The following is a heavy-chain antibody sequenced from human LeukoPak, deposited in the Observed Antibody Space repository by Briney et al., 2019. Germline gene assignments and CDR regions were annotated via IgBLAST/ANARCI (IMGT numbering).Heavy chain of an antibody. CDR3: ASGLRRDWFDP. J-gene: IGHJ5*02. D-gene: IGHD2-21*01. CDR1: GGSISSYY. V-gene: IGHV4-59*01. CDR2: IYYSGNT. Sequence: KSSETLSLTCTVSGGSISSYYWSWIRQSPGKGLEWIGFIYYSGNTNSNPSLKSRVTMSVDTSKNQFSLRLTSVTAADTAVYYCASGLRRDWFDPWGQGTLVTVSS.